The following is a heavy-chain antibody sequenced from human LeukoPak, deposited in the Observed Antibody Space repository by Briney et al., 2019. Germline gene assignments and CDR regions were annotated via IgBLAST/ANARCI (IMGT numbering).Heavy chain of an antibody. CDR2: INWNGGST. CDR3: TKVMSTVRFYWYGVDV. J-gene: IGHJ6*02. V-gene: IGHV3-20*04. CDR1: GFTFDDYA. Sequence: GGSLRLSCAASGFTFDDYAMSWVRQAPGRGLEWGSGINWNGGSTGYADSVKGRFTVSRDNTKNTLYLQMYSLRAEDTAVYYCTKVMSTVRFYWYGVDVWGQGTTVTVSS. D-gene: IGHD4-17*01.